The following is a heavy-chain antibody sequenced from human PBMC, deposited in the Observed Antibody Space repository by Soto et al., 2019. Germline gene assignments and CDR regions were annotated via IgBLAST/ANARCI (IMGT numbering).Heavy chain of an antibody. Sequence: PPETLSPTCAVSAASISSGAFSWNWIRQPPGRGLEWIGYINHSGSTSYNPSLKTRVTISVDRSKNTFSLRLSSETAADTAVYYCARGGKSQLFRRSDNYFDPWGQGILVTVSS. CDR2: INHSGST. CDR3: ARGGKSQLFRRSDNYFDP. V-gene: IGHV4-30-2*01. D-gene: IGHD2-2*01. CDR1: AASISSGAFS. J-gene: IGHJ5*02.